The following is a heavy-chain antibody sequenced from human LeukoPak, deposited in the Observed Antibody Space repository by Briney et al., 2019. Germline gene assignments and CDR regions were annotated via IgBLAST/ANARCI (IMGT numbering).Heavy chain of an antibody. J-gene: IGHJ4*02. D-gene: IGHD5-18*01. CDR1: GYTFTGYY. CDR2: INPNSGGT. CDR3: GRESGSGYSYGYGY. Sequence: ASAKVSCKASGYTFTGYYMHWVRQAPGQGLEWIGWINPNSGGTNYAQKFQGRVTMTRDTSISTAYMELSRLRSDDTAVYYWGRESGSGYSYGYGYWGQGALVTVSS. V-gene: IGHV1-2*02.